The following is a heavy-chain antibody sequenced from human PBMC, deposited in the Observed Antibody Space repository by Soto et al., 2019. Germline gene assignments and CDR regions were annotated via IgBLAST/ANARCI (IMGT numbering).Heavy chain of an antibody. Sequence: ESGGGLVQPGGSLRLSCAASGFTFSSYWMSWVRQAPGKGLEWVANIKQDGSEKYYVDSVKGRFTISRDNAKNSLYLQMNSLRAEDTAVYYCARDRYSYYDFWSGSLPYYYFGMDVWGQGTTVTVSS. CDR2: IKQDGSEK. CDR3: ARDRYSYYDFWSGSLPYYYFGMDV. D-gene: IGHD3-3*01. V-gene: IGHV3-7*01. J-gene: IGHJ6*02. CDR1: GFTFSSYW.